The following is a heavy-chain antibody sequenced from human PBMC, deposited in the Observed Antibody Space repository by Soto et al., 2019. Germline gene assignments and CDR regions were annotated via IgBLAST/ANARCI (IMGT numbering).Heavy chain of an antibody. D-gene: IGHD3-3*01. J-gene: IGHJ6*02. CDR2: IWYDGSKK. CDR1: GFTFSSFG. Sequence: QVQVVESGGGVVQPGRSLRLSCAASGFTFSSFGMHWVRQAPGKGLEWVSLIWYDGSKKSYGDSVKGRFTISRDNSRNTVYLQMNSLRAADTAVYYFSRDASYYSLWSGYYPSRNGMDVWGQGTTVTVSS. CDR3: SRDASYYSLWSGYYPSRNGMDV. V-gene: IGHV3-33*01.